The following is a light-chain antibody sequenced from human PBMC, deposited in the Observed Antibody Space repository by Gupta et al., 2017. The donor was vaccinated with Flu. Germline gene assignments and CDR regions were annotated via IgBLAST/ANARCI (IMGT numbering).Light chain of an antibody. CDR1: QSVGSSY. CDR3: QKEGNSPIT. CDR2: GAS. V-gene: IGKV3-20*01. J-gene: IGKJ4*01. Sequence: EIVLTQSPGILSLSPGERATLSCRASQSVGSSYLAWYQQKPGQAPSLLIYGASSRATGIPDRFSGSGSGTDFTLTISRLEPEDLAVYYCQKEGNSPITFGRGTKVEI.